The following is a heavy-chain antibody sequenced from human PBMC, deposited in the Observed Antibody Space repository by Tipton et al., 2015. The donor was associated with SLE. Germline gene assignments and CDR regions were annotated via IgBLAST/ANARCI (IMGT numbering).Heavy chain of an antibody. Sequence: TLSLTCAVYGGSFSGYYWSWIRQPPGKGLEWIGEINHSGSTNYNPSLKSRVTISVDTSKNQFSLKLSSVTAADTAVYYCARGKMATITFFDYWGQGTLVTVSS. CDR1: GGSFSGYY. V-gene: IGHV4-34*01. D-gene: IGHD5-24*01. J-gene: IGHJ4*02. CDR3: ARGKMATITFFDY. CDR2: INHSGST.